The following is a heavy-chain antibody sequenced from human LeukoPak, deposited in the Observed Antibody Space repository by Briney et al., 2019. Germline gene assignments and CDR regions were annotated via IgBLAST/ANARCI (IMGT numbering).Heavy chain of an antibody. CDR3: ARDVGGRYGP. Sequence: NTSQTQSLTCTVSGGSISSGDYYWSWIRQPPGKGLEWIGYIYYSGSTYYNPSLKSRVTISVDTSKNQFSLKLSSVTAADTAVYYCARDVGGRYGPWGQGTLVTVSS. V-gene: IGHV4-30-4*08. CDR2: IYYSGST. D-gene: IGHD3-10*02. J-gene: IGHJ5*02. CDR1: GGSISSGDYY.